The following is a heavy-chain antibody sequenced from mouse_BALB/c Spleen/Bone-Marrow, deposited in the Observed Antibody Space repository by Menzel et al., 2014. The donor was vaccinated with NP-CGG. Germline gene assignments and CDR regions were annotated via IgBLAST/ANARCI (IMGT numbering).Heavy chain of an antibody. Sequence: VQLKESGGDLVKPGGSLKLSCAASGFTFSTYGMSWVRQTPDKRLEWVATISSGGGYTYYPDNVKGRFTISRDNAKNTLYLQMSSLKSEDTAMYYCARRGNWDVRRHFDVWGAGTTVTVSS. CDR1: GFTFSTYG. D-gene: IGHD4-1*01. CDR3: ARRGNWDVRRHFDV. J-gene: IGHJ1*01. CDR2: ISSGGGYT. V-gene: IGHV5-6*01.